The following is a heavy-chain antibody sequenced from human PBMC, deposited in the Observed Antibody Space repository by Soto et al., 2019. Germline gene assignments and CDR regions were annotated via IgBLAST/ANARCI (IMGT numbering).Heavy chain of an antibody. CDR2: IIPIFGTA. V-gene: IGHV1-69*12. D-gene: IGHD5-12*01. CDR3: ASEPPKGEMATIGFDY. CDR1: GGTFSSYA. Sequence: QVQLVQSGAEVKKPGSSVKVSCKASGGTFSSYAISWVRQAPGQGLEWMGGIIPIFGTANYAQKFQGRVTITADESTSTAYMELSSLRSEDTAVYYCASEPPKGEMATIGFDYWGQGTLVTVSS. J-gene: IGHJ4*02.